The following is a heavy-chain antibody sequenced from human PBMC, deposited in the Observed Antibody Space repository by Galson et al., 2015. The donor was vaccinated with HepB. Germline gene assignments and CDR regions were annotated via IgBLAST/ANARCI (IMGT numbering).Heavy chain of an antibody. CDR1: GGSISSGGYY. Sequence: TLSLTCTVSGGSISSGGYYWSWIRQHPGKGLEWIGYIYYSGSTYYNPSLKSRVTISVDTSKSQFSLKLSSVTAADTAVYYCAHTVMVRGVIPLFDYWGQGTLVTVSS. D-gene: IGHD3-10*01. CDR2: IYYSGST. V-gene: IGHV4-31*03. CDR3: AHTVMVRGVIPLFDY. J-gene: IGHJ4*02.